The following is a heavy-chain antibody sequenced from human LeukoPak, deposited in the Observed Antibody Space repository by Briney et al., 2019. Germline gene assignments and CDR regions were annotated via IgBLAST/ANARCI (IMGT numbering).Heavy chain of an antibody. Sequence: SVKVSCKASGYTFTSYYMHWVRQAPGQGLEWMGGIIPIFGTANYAQKFQGRVTITADESTSTAYMELSSLRSEDTAVYYCARDYYYHSSGYYYWGQGTLVTVSS. CDR2: IIPIFGTA. J-gene: IGHJ4*02. D-gene: IGHD3-22*01. CDR1: GYTFTSYY. CDR3: ARDYYYHSSGYYY. V-gene: IGHV1-69*13.